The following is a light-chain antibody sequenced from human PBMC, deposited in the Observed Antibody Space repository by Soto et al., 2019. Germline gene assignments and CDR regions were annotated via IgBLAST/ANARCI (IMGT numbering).Light chain of an antibody. CDR2: DAS. CDR3: QQYGSSPLT. CDR1: QSVSSSY. V-gene: IGKV3-20*01. J-gene: IGKJ4*01. Sequence: DIVLMHTLGILCSSPGERATVSRRASQSVSSSYLAWYQQKPGQAPRLLIYDASSRATGIPDRFSGSGSGTDFTLTISRLEPEDFAVFYCQQYGSSPLTFGGGTKV.